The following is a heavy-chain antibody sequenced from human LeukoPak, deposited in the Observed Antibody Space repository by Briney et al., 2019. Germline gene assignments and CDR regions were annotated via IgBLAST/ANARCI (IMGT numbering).Heavy chain of an antibody. J-gene: IGHJ4*02. V-gene: IGHV4-59*01. Sequence: SETLSLTCTVSSDSISSYFWSWIRQPPGKSLEWIGYVYYSGNTNYNPSLESRVTISIDTSKNQFSLNLTSVTAADTAIYYCAKLFESGTYNNFFHYWGQGTLVTVFS. CDR1: SDSISSYF. CDR2: VYYSGNT. CDR3: AKLFESGTYNNFFHY. D-gene: IGHD3-10*01.